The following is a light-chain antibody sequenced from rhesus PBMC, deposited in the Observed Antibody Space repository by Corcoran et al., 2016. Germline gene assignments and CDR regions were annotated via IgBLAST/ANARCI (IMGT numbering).Light chain of an antibody. Sequence: DIQMTQSPSSLSASVGDRVTITCRASENVNNSLNWYQQKPGKAPKLLIYKASTFQSGVPSRFSGSGSGTDYTFTISSLQPEDVATYYCQHGYGTPLTFGGGTKVEIK. CDR1: ENVNNS. V-gene: IGKV1-74*01. J-gene: IGKJ4*01. CDR3: QHGYGTPLT. CDR2: KAS.